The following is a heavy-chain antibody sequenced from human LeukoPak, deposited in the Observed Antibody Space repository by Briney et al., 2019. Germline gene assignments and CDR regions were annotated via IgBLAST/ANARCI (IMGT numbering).Heavy chain of an antibody. CDR3: AKDIGGWQHHSGMDV. CDR1: GFTFNDYA. D-gene: IGHD5-24*01. J-gene: IGHJ6*02. Sequence: GGSLRLSCTASGFTFNDYAMHWVRQAPGKGLEWVSGITLNSGTIAYADSVKGRFTISRDNAKNSLYLQMNSLRPEDTALYYCAKDIGGWQHHSGMDVWGQGTTVTVSS. CDR2: ITLNSGTI. V-gene: IGHV3-9*01.